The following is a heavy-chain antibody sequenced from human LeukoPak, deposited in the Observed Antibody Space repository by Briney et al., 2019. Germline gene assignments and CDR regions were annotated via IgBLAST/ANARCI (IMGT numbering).Heavy chain of an antibody. J-gene: IGHJ6*02. CDR2: SYYSGST. D-gene: IGHD6-19*01. CDR1: GGSISSGGYY. V-gene: IGHV4-31*03. CDR3: ARDIAVAGTLAYYYYGMDV. Sequence: SETLSLTCTVSGGSISSGGYYWSWIRQHPGKGLEWIGYSYYSGSTYYNPSLKSRVTISVDTSKNQFSLKLSSVTAADTAVYYCARDIAVAGTLAYYYYGMDVWGQGTTVTVSS.